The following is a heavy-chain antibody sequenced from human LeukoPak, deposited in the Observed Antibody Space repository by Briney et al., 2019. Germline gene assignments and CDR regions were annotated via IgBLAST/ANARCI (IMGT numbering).Heavy chain of an antibody. Sequence: GASVKVSCKASGYTFTTYAMNWVRQAPGQGLEWMGWINTNTGNPTYAQGFTGRFVFSLDTSVSTAYLQISSLKAEDTAVYYCARLGSIAARPSHGNWFDPWGQGTLVTVSS. CDR2: INTNTGNP. J-gene: IGHJ5*02. D-gene: IGHD6-6*01. CDR1: GYTFTTYA. V-gene: IGHV7-4-1*02. CDR3: ARLGSIAARPSHGNWFDP.